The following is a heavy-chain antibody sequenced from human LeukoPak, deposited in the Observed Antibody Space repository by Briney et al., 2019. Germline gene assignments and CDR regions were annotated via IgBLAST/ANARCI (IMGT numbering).Heavy chain of an antibody. J-gene: IGHJ4*02. CDR1: GYTLTELS. Sequence: GASVKVSCKVSGYTLTELSMHWVRQAPGKGLEWMGGFDPEDGETIYAQKFQGRVTMTEDTSTDTAYMELSSLRSEDTAVYYCVTLKQYLVPSAFDYWGQGTLVTVSS. CDR2: FDPEDGET. CDR3: VTLKQYLVPSAFDY. V-gene: IGHV1-24*01. D-gene: IGHD2-2*01.